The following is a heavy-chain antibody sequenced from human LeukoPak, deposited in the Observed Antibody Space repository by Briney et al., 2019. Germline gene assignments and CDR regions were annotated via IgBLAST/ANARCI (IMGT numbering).Heavy chain of an antibody. Sequence: SETLSLTCTVSGGSISSSIYYWGWIRQPPGKGLEWIGNIYYSGSTYYNPSLKSRVTISIDTSKNQFSLKLNSVTAADTAVYYCARQASMGESDYWGQGTLVTVSS. V-gene: IGHV4-39*01. J-gene: IGHJ4*02. CDR1: GGSISSSIYY. CDR2: IYYSGST. CDR3: ARQASMGESDY. D-gene: IGHD3-16*01.